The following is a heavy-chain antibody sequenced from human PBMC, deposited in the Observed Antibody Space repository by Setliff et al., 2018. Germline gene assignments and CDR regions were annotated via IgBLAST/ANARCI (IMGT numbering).Heavy chain of an antibody. CDR1: GGFINNGDY. Sequence: PSETLSLTCTVSGGFINNGDYNWGWVRQPPGEGLECAANIKKDGSETHYVDSVKGRFIISRDNAKDSLYLQMNSLRGEDTAVYYCATKAVAGTGGQGTLVTVSS. D-gene: IGHD6-19*01. V-gene: IGHV3-7*03. CDR2: IKKDGSET. J-gene: IGHJ4*02. CDR3: ATKAVAGT.